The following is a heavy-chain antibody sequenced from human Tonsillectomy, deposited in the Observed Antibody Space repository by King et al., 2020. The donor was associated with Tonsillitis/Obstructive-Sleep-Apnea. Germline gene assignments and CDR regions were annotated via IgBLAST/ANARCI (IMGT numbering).Heavy chain of an antibody. D-gene: IGHD6-6*01. CDR1: GFSLSTSGVG. CDR2: IYWDDDK. J-gene: IGHJ6*02. CDR3: AHSPPARPRTYGMDV. Sequence: TLKESGPTLVKPTQTLTLTCTFSGFSLSTSGVGVGWIRLPPGQALEWLALIYWDDDKRYSPSLRSRLTITKDTSKNQVVLTMTNMDPVDTATYYCAHSPPARPRTYGMDVWGQGTTVTVSS. V-gene: IGHV2-5*02.